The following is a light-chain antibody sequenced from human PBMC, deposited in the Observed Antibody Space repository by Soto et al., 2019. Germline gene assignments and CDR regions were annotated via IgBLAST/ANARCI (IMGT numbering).Light chain of an antibody. CDR2: EGS. Sequence: QSALTQPASVSGSPGQSITISCTGTNSDVGGYNYVSWYQHHPGKAPKLMIYEGSHRPSGVSNRFSGSKSGTTASLTISGLPAEDADDYYCTSSTTSTTGVFGGGTKLTVL. CDR3: TSSTTSTTGV. CDR1: NSDVGGYNY. V-gene: IGLV2-14*01. J-gene: IGLJ3*02.